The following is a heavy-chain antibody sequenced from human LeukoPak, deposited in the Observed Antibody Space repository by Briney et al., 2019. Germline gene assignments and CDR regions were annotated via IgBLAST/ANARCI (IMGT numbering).Heavy chain of an antibody. CDR1: GFTFSTSG. V-gene: IGHV3-30*02. D-gene: IGHD3-22*01. CDR3: AKTPYDSSDYAPRYYYMDV. CDR2: IRYDGTNK. J-gene: IGHJ6*03. Sequence: PGGSLRLSCAATGFTFSTSGLHWVRQAPGEGLEWVTYIRYDGTNKYYSNSVKGRFTISRDNSKNTLYLQMNSLRAEDTAVYYCAKTPYDSSDYAPRYYYMDVWGKGTTVTVSS.